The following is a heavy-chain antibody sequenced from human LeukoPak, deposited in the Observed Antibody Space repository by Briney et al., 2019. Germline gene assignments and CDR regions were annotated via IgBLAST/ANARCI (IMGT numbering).Heavy chain of an antibody. CDR1: GGSFSGYY. CDR3: ARGGYYYGSGNWFDP. J-gene: IGHJ5*02. V-gene: IGHV4-34*01. CDR2: INHSGST. Sequence: SETLSLTCAVYGGSFSGYYWSWIRQPPGKGLEWIGEINHSGSTNYNPSLKSRVTISVDTSKNQFSLKLSSVTAADTAVYYCARGGYYYGSGNWFDPWGQGTLVTVSS. D-gene: IGHD3-10*01.